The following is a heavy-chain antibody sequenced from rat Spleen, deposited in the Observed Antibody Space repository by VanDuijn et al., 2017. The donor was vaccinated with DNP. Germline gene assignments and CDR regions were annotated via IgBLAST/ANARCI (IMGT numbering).Heavy chain of an antibody. J-gene: IGHJ2*01. D-gene: IGHD4-3*01. CDR1: RFTFSDYN. Sequence: EVQLVESGGGLVQPGRSLKLSCAASRFTFSDYNMAWVRQAPKKGLEWVAYIGSDGYAPYYGDSVKGRFTISRDNAKSTLYLQMNSLRYEDMATYYCIRWNSGHFDYWGQGVMVTVSS. CDR3: IRWNSGHFDY. V-gene: IGHV5-22*01. CDR2: IGSDGYAP.